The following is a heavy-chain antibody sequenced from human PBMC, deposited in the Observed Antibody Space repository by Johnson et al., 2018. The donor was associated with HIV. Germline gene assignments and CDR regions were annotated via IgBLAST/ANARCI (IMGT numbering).Heavy chain of an antibody. J-gene: IGHJ3*02. Sequence: QVQLVESGGGLVQPGGSLRLSCGASGFTVSGNYMNWVRQAPGKGLEWVAVITFEGSDKYYADSVKGRVTISRDDSKNTLYLRLNSLRPEDSAVYYCAKDPYSGSPIDIWGQGTMVTVSS. CDR3: AKDPYSGSPIDI. V-gene: IGHV3-30*18. CDR2: ITFEGSDK. CDR1: GFTVSGNY. D-gene: IGHD1-26*01.